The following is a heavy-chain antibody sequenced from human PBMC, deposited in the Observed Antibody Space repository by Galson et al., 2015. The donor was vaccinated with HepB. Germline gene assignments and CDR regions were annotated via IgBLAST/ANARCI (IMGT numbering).Heavy chain of an antibody. CDR1: GDSISTYY. D-gene: IGHD6-19*01. CDR2: VFYSGIT. V-gene: IGHV4-59*01. Sequence: ETLSLTCTVSGDSISTYYWSWIRQPPGKGLEWIGFVFYSGITKYNPSLSSRVTMSVDTSKNQFSLRLSSVTTADTAVYYCARVPLINGWYPILHFDLWGRGTLVTVSS. CDR3: ARVPLINGWYPILHFDL. J-gene: IGHJ4*02.